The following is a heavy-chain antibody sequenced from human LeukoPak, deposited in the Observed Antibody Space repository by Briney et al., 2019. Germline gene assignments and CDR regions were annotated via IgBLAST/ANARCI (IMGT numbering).Heavy chain of an antibody. D-gene: IGHD6-19*01. CDR3: ARDSSGWYGSAY. J-gene: IGHJ4*02. V-gene: IGHV1-46*02. Sequence: ASVKVSCKASGYTFNSYYMHWVRQAPGHGLEWMGIINPSGGSTNYAQKFQGRVTMTRDTSTSTVYMELSSLRSEDTAVYYCARDSSGWYGSAYWGQGTLVTVSS. CDR2: INPSGGST. CDR1: GYTFNSYY.